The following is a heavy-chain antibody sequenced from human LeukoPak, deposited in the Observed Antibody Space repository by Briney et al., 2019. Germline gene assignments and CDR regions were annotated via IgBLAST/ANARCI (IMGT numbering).Heavy chain of an antibody. D-gene: IGHD2-15*01. J-gene: IGHJ4*02. CDR3: ARRLVDSGASQVSDD. CDR1: SGSFSGYY. CDR2: INDSGSV. V-gene: IGHV4-34*01. Sequence: SETLSLTCAVYSGSFSGYYWNWIRQPPGKGLEWIGEINDSGSVNCNPSLKNRVTLSVDTSKNQFSLRLSSVAAADTAVYYCARRLVDSGASQVSDDWGQGTLVTVSS.